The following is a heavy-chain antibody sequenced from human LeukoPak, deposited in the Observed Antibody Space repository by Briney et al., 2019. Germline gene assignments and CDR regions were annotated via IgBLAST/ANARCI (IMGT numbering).Heavy chain of an antibody. CDR3: ARGHYGMDV. J-gene: IGHJ6*04. Sequence: PGRSLRLSCAASGSTFSSYAMHWVRQAPGKGLEWVAFISYDGSNKYYADSVKGRFTISRDNSKNTLYLQMNSLRAEDTAVYYCARGHYGMDVWGKGTTVTVSS. CDR2: ISYDGSNK. V-gene: IGHV3-30-3*01. CDR1: GSTFSSYA.